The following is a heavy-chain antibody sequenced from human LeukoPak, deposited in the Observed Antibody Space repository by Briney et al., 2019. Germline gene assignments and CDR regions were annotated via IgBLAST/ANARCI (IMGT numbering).Heavy chain of an antibody. V-gene: IGHV3-30-3*02. J-gene: IGHJ4*02. CDR3: AKEATIFGVVINYFDY. D-gene: IGHD3-3*01. Sequence: GGSLRLSCAASGFTFSSYAMHWVRQAPGKGLEWVAVISYDGSNKYYADSVKGRFTISRDNSKNTLYLQMNSLRAEDTAVYYCAKEATIFGVVINYFDYWGQGTLVTVSS. CDR1: GFTFSSYA. CDR2: ISYDGSNK.